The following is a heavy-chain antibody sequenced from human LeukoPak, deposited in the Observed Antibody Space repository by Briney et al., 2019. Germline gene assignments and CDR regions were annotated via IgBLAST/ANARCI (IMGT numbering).Heavy chain of an antibody. CDR2: INPDSGAT. CDR1: GYTFTGYY. D-gene: IGHD3-22*01. J-gene: IGHJ4*02. CDR3: TREPYYSGGSAYYS. Sequence: ASVKVSCKTSGYTFTGYYIHWIRQAPGQGLEYMGWINPDSGATNYVEKFQGRVSMTRDTSISTAYMQLSRLRSVDAAVYYCTREPYYSGGSAYYSWGQGTLVTVSS. V-gene: IGHV1-2*02.